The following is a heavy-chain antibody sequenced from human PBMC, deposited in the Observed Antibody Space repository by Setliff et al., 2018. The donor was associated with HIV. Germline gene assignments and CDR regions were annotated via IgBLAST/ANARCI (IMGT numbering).Heavy chain of an antibody. V-gene: IGHV4-4*08. Sequence: PSETLSLTCTVSGGSISSYYWSWIRQPPGKGLEWIGYIYTSGSTNYTPSLKSRVTISVDTSKNQFSLKLTSVTAADTAVCYCARGLTRGGYYYYFYMDVWGKGTTVTVSS. CDR1: GGSISSYY. CDR2: IYTSGST. J-gene: IGHJ6*03. D-gene: IGHD7-27*01. CDR3: ARGLTRGGYYYYFYMDV.